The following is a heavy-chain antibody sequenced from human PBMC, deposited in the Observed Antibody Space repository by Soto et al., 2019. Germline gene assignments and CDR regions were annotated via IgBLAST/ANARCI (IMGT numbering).Heavy chain of an antibody. CDR1: GGSFRGFY. D-gene: IGHD5-18*01. J-gene: IGHJ5*02. CDR3: ARALGDTENWFDP. CDR2: INHVGIT. V-gene: IGHV4-34*01. Sequence: SETLSLTCAVSGGSFRGFYWTWIRQSPGKGLEWLGDINHVGITNYNPSLKSRVSIPVDTSKSQFSLKLSSVTAADTAVYYCARALGDTENWFDPWGQGTLVTVSS.